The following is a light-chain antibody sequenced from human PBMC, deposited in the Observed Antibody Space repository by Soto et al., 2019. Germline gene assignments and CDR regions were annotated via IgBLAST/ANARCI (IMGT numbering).Light chain of an antibody. CDR1: QSVPSY. CDR2: DIS. CDR3: QQRNAWPRNT. V-gene: IGKV3-11*01. J-gene: IGKJ2*01. Sequence: EIVLTQFPATLSLSPGDRATLSCRASQSVPSYLAWYQQKPGQAPRLLVYDISNRATGIPARFTGSGSGTDFTLTISSLEPEDSAVYYCQQRNAWPRNTFGQGNKLQI.